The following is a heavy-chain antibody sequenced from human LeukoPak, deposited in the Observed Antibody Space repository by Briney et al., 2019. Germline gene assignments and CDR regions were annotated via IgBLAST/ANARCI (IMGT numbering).Heavy chain of an antibody. D-gene: IGHD3-10*01. Sequence: GGSLRLSCAASGFTVSSNYMSWVRQAPGKGLEWVSVIYSGGSTYYADSVKGRFTISRDNAKNTLYLQMNSLRAEDTAVYYCAKDISYGSGSYFDYWGQGTLVTVSS. CDR2: IYSGGST. CDR1: GFTVSSNY. V-gene: IGHV3-53*01. CDR3: AKDISYGSGSYFDY. J-gene: IGHJ4*02.